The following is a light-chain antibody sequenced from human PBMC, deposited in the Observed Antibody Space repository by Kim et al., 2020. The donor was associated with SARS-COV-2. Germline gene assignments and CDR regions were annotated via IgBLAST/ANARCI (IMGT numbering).Light chain of an antibody. CDR1: QGISSW. CDR3: QQYDSYPRT. CDR2: AAS. Sequence: DIQMTQSPSSLSASVGDRVTITCRASQGISSWLAWYQPKPEKAPKCLIYAASSLQSGVPSRFSGSGSGTDFTLTINSLQPEDCATYYCQQYDSYPRTFGQGTKVDIK. V-gene: IGKV1D-16*01. J-gene: IGKJ1*01.